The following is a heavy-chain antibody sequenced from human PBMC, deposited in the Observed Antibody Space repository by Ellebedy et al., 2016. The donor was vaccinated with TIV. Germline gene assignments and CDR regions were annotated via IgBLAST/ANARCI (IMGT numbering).Heavy chain of an antibody. CDR2: INTNTGNP. CDR3: ARGGLDYGDSELNY. CDR1: GYSFTSYA. V-gene: IGHV7-4-1*02. J-gene: IGHJ4*02. Sequence: AASVKVSCKASGYSFTSYAMNWVRQAPGQGLEWMGWINTNTGNPTYAQGFTGRFVFSLDTSVSTAYLQISSLKAEDTAVYYCARGGLDYGDSELNYWGQGTLVTVSS. D-gene: IGHD4-17*01.